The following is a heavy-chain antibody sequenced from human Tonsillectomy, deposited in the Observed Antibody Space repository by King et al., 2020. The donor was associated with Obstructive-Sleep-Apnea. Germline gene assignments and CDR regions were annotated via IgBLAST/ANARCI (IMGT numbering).Heavy chain of an antibody. CDR1: GYSFTSYW. V-gene: IGHV5-51*01. CDR2: IYPGDSDN. J-gene: IGHJ1*01. Sequence: QLVQSGAEVKKPGESLKISCKGSGYSFTSYWNGWVRQRPGKVLEWMGIIYPGDSDNRYSPSFEVQGTIAADKSISTAYLQWRSLKASDTAMYYCARLAYCGADCLGYFHQWGQGTLVTVSS. CDR3: ARLAYCGADCLGYFHQ. D-gene: IGHD2-21*02.